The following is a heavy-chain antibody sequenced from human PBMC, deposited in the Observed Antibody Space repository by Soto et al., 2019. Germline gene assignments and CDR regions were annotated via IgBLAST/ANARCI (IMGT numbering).Heavy chain of an antibody. V-gene: IGHV3-48*01. CDR1: GFTFSSYS. CDR2: ISSSSSTI. CDR3: ARADSGYAHGYYYYGMDV. Sequence: EVQLVESGGGLVQPGGSLRLSCAASGFTFSSYSMNWVRQAPGKGLEWVSYISSSSSTIYYADSVKGRFTISRGNAKNSLYLQMNSLRAEDTAVYYCARADSGYAHGYYYYGMDVWGQGTTVTVSS. D-gene: IGHD5-12*01. J-gene: IGHJ6*02.